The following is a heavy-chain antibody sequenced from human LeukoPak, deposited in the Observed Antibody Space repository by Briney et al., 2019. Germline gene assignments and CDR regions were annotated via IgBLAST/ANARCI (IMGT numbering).Heavy chain of an antibody. Sequence: GGSLRLSCAAYGFTFSSHWMSWVRQAPGKGLEWVASIRPDGSEEYYMDSVKGRFTISRDNAKNSLYLQMNSLRAEDTAVYYCARLLGTVTTYDYWGQGTLVTVSS. CDR2: IRPDGSEE. D-gene: IGHD1-7*01. CDR3: ARLLGTVTTYDY. J-gene: IGHJ4*02. V-gene: IGHV3-7*01. CDR1: GFTFSSHW.